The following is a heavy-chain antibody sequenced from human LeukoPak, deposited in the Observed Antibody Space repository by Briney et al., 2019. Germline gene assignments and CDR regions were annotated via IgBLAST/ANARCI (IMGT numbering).Heavy chain of an antibody. CDR2: ISWNSGSI. Sequence: GGSLRLSCAASGFTCDDYAMHWVRQAPGKGLEWVSGISWNSGSIGYADSVKGRFTISRDNAKNSLYLQMNSLRAEDTALYYCAIFGVAHPDYWGQGTLVTVSS. J-gene: IGHJ4*02. CDR1: GFTCDDYA. D-gene: IGHD3-3*01. V-gene: IGHV3-9*01. CDR3: AIFGVAHPDY.